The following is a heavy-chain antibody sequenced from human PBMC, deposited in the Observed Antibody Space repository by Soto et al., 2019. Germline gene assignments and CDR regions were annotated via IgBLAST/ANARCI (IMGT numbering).Heavy chain of an antibody. CDR2: INPNSGGT. CDR3: ARDWGYDYVWGGDY. J-gene: IGHJ4*02. V-gene: IGHV1-2*02. Sequence: QVQLVQSGAEVKKPGASVKVSCKASGYTFTGYYMHWVRQAPGQGLEWMGWINPNSGGTNYAQRFQGRVTMTRDTSISTAYMELIRLRSDDTAVYYCARDWGYDYVWGGDYWGQGTLVTVSS. D-gene: IGHD3-16*01. CDR1: GYTFTGYY.